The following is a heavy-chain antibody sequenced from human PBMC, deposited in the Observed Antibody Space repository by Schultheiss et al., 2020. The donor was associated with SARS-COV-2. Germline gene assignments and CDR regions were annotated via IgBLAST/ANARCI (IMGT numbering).Heavy chain of an antibody. V-gene: IGHV4-59*12. CDR2: IYYSGST. J-gene: IGHJ6*03. CDR1: GFTFSSYA. Sequence: ESLKISCAASGFTFSSYAMSWVRQAPGKGLEWIGYIYYSGSTNYNPSLKSRVTMSVDTSKNQFSLKLSSVTAADTAVYYCARGVGEQLVPYYYYYMDVWGKGTTVTVSS. D-gene: IGHD6-6*01. CDR3: ARGVGEQLVPYYYYYMDV.